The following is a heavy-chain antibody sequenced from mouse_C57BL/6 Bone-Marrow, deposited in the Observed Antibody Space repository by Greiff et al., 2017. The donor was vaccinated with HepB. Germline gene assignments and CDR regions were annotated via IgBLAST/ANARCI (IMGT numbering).Heavy chain of an antibody. J-gene: IGHJ2*01. V-gene: IGHV1-63*01. CDR3: ASLYDYDAFDY. D-gene: IGHD2-4*01. CDR2: IYPGSGST. Sequence: VKLQESGAELVRPGTSVKMSCKASGYTFTNYWIGWAKQRPGHGLEWIGDIYPGSGSTNYNEKFKSKATLTVDTSSSTAYMQLSSLTSEDSAVYYCASLYDYDAFDYWGQGTTLTVSS. CDR1: GYTFTNYW.